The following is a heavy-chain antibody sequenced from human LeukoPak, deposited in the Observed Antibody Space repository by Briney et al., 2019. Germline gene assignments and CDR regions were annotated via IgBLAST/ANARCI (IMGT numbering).Heavy chain of an antibody. D-gene: IGHD2-21*02. CDR2: ISGNGGTT. CDR1: GFIFNRYV. Sequence: GGSLRLSCAASGFIFNRYVMSWVRQAPGKGLEWVSGISGNGGTTYYPDSVKGRFTISRDNSRNTLYLQMNSLRGDDTAVYYCAKDRIGCSGDCFSDTETFQNWGQGILVTVSS. V-gene: IGHV3-23*01. J-gene: IGHJ1*01. CDR3: AKDRIGCSGDCFSDTETFQN.